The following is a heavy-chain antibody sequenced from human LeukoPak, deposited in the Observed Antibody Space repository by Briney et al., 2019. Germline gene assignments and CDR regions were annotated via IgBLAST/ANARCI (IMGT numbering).Heavy chain of an antibody. CDR2: TSGSGGST. Sequence: GSPRLSCAASGFTFSSYAMSWVRQAPGKGLEWVSATSGSGGSTYYADSVKGRFTISRDNSKNTLYLQMNSLRAEDTAVYYCAKGKYYDFWSGYYTLDYWGQGTLVTVSS. CDR1: GFTFSSYA. J-gene: IGHJ4*02. D-gene: IGHD3-3*01. CDR3: AKGKYYDFWSGYYTLDY. V-gene: IGHV3-23*01.